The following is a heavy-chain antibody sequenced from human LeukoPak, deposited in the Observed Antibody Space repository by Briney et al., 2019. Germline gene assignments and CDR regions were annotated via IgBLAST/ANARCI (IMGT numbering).Heavy chain of an antibody. J-gene: IGHJ4*02. CDR3: ARDRGDRVFDY. CDR1: GFSFSGYW. V-gene: IGHV3-7*01. Sequence: GGSLRLSCAASGFSFSGYWMPWVRQAPGKGLEWVANIKQDGSEKYYVDSVKGRFTIYRDNAKNSLYLQMNSLRAEDTAVYYCARDRGDRVFDYWGQGTLVTVSS. D-gene: IGHD4-17*01. CDR2: IKQDGSEK.